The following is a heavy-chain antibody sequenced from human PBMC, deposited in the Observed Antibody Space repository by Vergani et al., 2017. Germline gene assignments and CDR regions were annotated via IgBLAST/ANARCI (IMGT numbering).Heavy chain of an antibody. CDR2: ISSSSSYI. Sequence: EVQLVESGGGLVKPGGSLRLSCAASGFTFSSYSMNWVRRAPGKGLEWVSSISSSSSYIYYADSVKGRFTISRDNAKNSLYLQMNSLRAEDTAVYYCARTRYCTNGVCYRDLDYWGQGTLVTVSS. V-gene: IGHV3-21*04. J-gene: IGHJ4*02. CDR1: GFTFSSYS. CDR3: ARTRYCTNGVCYRDLDY. D-gene: IGHD2-8*01.